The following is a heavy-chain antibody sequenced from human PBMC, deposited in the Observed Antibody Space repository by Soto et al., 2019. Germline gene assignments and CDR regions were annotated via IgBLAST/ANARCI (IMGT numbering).Heavy chain of an antibody. D-gene: IGHD3-22*01. CDR1: GGSISSSSYY. CDR3: ARGMIVVADDAFAI. Sequence: SETLSLTCTVSGGSISSSSYYWGWIRQPPGKGLEWIGSIYYSGSTYYNPSLKSRVTISVDTSKNQFSLKLSSVTAADTAVYYCARGMIVVADDAFAIWGQGTMVTVSS. J-gene: IGHJ3*02. V-gene: IGHV4-39*01. CDR2: IYYSGST.